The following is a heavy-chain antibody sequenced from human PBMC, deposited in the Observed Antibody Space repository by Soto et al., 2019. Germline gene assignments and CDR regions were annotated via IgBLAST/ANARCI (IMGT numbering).Heavy chain of an antibody. V-gene: IGHV3-23*01. Sequence: LRLSCLASGFTFSDYAMTWVRHVPGRGLEWVSSLNGAGGSTYYADSVRGRFTISRDNSQNTLFLQMNRLTVDDTAIYYCAAPRDEYGSGISWFTYGLDVWGQGTTVTVSS. D-gene: IGHD3-10*01. J-gene: IGHJ6*02. CDR1: GFTFSDYA. CDR2: LNGAGGST. CDR3: AAPRDEYGSGISWFTYGLDV.